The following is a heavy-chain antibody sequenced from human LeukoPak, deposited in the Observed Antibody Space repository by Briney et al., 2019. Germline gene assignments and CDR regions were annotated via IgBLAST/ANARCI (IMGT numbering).Heavy chain of an antibody. D-gene: IGHD6-19*01. CDR3: ARNIAVAGTNY. CDR1: GFTVSSNY. V-gene: IGHV3-53*01. CDR2: IYSGGGT. Sequence: GGSLRLSCAASGFTVSSNYMSWVRQAPGKGLEWVSVIYSGGGTYYADSVKGRFTISRDNSKNTLYLQMNSLRAEDTAVYYCARNIAVAGTNYWGQGTLVTVSS. J-gene: IGHJ4*02.